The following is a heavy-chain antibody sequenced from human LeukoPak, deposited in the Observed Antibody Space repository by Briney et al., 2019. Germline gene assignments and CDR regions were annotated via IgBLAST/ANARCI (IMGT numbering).Heavy chain of an antibody. Sequence: GASVKVSCKASGYTFTGYYMHWVRQAPGQGLDWMGRINPNSGGTNYAQKFQGRVTMTRDTSISTAYMELSRLRSDDTAVYYCARPGRYDSSGYYDTWGQGTLVTVSS. V-gene: IGHV1-2*06. D-gene: IGHD3-22*01. CDR1: GYTFTGYY. CDR2: INPNSGGT. CDR3: ARPGRYDSSGYYDT. J-gene: IGHJ5*02.